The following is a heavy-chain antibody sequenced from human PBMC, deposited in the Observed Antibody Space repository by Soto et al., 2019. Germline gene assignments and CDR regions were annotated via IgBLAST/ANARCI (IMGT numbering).Heavy chain of an antibody. CDR2: ISYDGSNK. J-gene: IGHJ4*02. CDR1: GFTFSSYG. CDR3: AKDHVLRYFDWLGINGKFDY. D-gene: IGHD3-9*01. Sequence: QVQLVESGGGVVQPGRSLRLSCAASGFTFSSYGMHWVRQAPGKGLEWVAVISYDGSNKYYADSVKGRFTISRDNSKNTLYLQMNSLRAEDTAVYYCAKDHVLRYFDWLGINGKFDYWGQGTLVTVSS. V-gene: IGHV3-30*18.